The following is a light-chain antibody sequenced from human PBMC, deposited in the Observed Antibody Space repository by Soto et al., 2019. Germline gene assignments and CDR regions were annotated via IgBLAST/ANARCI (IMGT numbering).Light chain of an antibody. CDR2: ANS. CDR1: SXNLGAGYD. J-gene: IGLJ1*01. Sequence: QSVLAQPPSVSGAPGQRVTISCSGSSXNLGAGYDVQWYRQFPGTAPKLLIYANSVRPSGVPDRFSGSKSGTSASPAITGLQAEDEADYYCQSYDSSLIVSKVFGTGTKVTVL. V-gene: IGLV1-40*01. CDR3: QSYDSSLIVSKV.